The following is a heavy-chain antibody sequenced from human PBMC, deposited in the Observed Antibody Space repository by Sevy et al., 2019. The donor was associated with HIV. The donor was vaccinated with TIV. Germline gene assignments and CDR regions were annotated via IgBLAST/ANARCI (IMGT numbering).Heavy chain of an antibody. J-gene: IGHJ3*02. CDR3: ATSPDYYDSSRDAFDI. D-gene: IGHD3-22*01. V-gene: IGHV1-24*01. Sequence: ASVKVSCKVSGYSVSDLSIHWVRQAPGKGLEWMGGYDPEDGETIYGQKFQGRVTMTEDTSTDTAYMALSSLRSEDTAVYYCATSPDYYDSSRDAFDIWGQGTMVTVSS. CDR2: YDPEDGET. CDR1: GYSVSDLS.